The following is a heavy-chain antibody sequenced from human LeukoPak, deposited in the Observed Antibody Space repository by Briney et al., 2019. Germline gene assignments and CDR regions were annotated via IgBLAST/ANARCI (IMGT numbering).Heavy chain of an antibody. CDR2: IKSKTDGGTT. CDR1: GFTFSNAW. CDR3: AREGSTVVWYFDY. V-gene: IGHV3-15*01. J-gene: IGHJ4*02. Sequence: PGGSLRLPCATSGFTFSNAWMSWVRQAPGKGLEWVGRIKSKTDGGTTDYAAPVKGRFTISRDDSKNTLYLQMNSLRAEDTAVYYCAREGSTVVWYFDYWGQGTLVTVSS. D-gene: IGHD4-23*01.